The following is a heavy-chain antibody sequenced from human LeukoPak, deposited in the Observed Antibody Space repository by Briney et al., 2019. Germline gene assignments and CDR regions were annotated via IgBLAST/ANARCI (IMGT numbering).Heavy chain of an antibody. J-gene: IGHJ4*02. CDR3: ARARLLWFGEPPLGFDY. V-gene: IGHV4-39*01. Sequence: SETLSLTCTVSGGSISSSCYYWGWIRQPPGKGLEWIGSIYYSGSTYYNPSLKSRVTISVDTSKNQFSLKLSSVTAADTAVYYCARARLLWFGEPPLGFDYWGQGTLVTVSS. D-gene: IGHD3-10*01. CDR2: IYYSGST. CDR1: GGSISSSCYY.